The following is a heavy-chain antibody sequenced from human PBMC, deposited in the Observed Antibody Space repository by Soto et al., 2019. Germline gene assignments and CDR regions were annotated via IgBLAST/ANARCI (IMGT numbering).Heavy chain of an antibody. V-gene: IGHV3-74*01. D-gene: IGHD4-4*01. J-gene: IGHJ4*02. CDR1: GFTFSNYW. CDR3: TKDFDSNQGY. Sequence: EMQLVESGGGLVQPGGSLRLSCVASGFTFSNYWMHWVRQAPGKGLVWVSRISPYGSDTRYADSVRGRFTISRDNAKNTVYLKLDSMTVEDTALYYCTKDFDSNQGYWGQGALVTVSS. CDR2: ISPYGSDT.